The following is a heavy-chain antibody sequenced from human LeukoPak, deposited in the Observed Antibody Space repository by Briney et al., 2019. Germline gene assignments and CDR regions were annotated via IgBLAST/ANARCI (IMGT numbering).Heavy chain of an antibody. V-gene: IGHV3-11*01. Sequence: GGSLRLSCAVSGFTFSDYYMSWIRQAPGKGLEWVSYISSSGSTIYYADSVKGRFTISRDNAKNSLSLQMNSLRAEDTAVYYCAREGYSYGPPMPFVDYWGQGTLVTVSS. D-gene: IGHD5-18*01. J-gene: IGHJ4*02. CDR2: ISSSGSTI. CDR1: GFTFSDYY. CDR3: AREGYSYGPPMPFVDY.